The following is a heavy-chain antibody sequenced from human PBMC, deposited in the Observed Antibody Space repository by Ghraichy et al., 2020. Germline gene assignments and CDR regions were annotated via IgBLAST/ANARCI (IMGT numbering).Heavy chain of an antibody. Sequence: ASVKLSCKSSGYTFTDYYIHWVRQAPGQGLEWVGWLNPTTGGTNYAQKFQGWVTMTRDTSINTAYMELSRLRYDDTAVYYCARDATGVGASILDFWGQGSLVTVSS. V-gene: IGHV1-2*04. D-gene: IGHD1-26*01. CDR1: GYTFTDYY. CDR2: LNPTTGGT. CDR3: ARDATGVGASILDF. J-gene: IGHJ4*02.